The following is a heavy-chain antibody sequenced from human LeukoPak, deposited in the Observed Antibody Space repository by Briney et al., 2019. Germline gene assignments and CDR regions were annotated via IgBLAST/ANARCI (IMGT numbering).Heavy chain of an antibody. D-gene: IGHD3-9*01. V-gene: IGHV4-39*07. Sequence: SETLSLTCTVSGGSISSGGYYWSWIRQPPGKGLEWIGSIYYSGSTYYNPSLKSRVTISVDTSKNQFSLKLSSVTAADTAVYYCARKGGPYYDILTGYYIERAGGERFDYWGQGTLVTVSS. CDR3: ARKGGPYYDILTGYYIERAGGERFDY. CDR1: GGSISSGGYY. CDR2: IYYSGST. J-gene: IGHJ4*02.